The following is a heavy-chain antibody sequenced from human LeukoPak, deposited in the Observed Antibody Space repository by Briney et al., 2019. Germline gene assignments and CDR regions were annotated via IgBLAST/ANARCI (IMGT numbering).Heavy chain of an antibody. D-gene: IGHD1-26*01. Sequence: PGGSLRLSCAASGFTFSSYSMNWVRQAPGKGLEWVSYISTSSSTIYYADSVKGRFTISRDNAKNSLYLQMNSLRAEDTAVYYCTRVQLYSGSYDYFDYWGQGTLVTVSS. J-gene: IGHJ4*02. CDR2: ISTSSSTI. CDR1: GFTFSSYS. V-gene: IGHV3-48*04. CDR3: TRVQLYSGSYDYFDY.